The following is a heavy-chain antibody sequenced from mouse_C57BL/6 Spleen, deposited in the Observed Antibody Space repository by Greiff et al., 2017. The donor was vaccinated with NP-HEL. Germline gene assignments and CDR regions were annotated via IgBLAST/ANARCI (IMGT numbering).Heavy chain of an antibody. CDR1: GYAFRSSW. D-gene: IGHD4-1*01. V-gene: IGHV1-82*01. CDR3: ARNWALDY. J-gene: IGHJ2*01. CDR2: IYPGDGDT. Sequence: QVQLQQSGPELVKPGASVKISCKASGYAFRSSWMNWVKQRPGKGLEWIGRIYPGDGDTNYNGKFKGKATLTADKSSSTAYMQLSSLTSEDSAVYFCARNWALDYWGQGTTLTVSS.